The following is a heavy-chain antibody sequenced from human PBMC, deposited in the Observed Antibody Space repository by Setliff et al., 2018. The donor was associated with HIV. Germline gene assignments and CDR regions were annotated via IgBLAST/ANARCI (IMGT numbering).Heavy chain of an antibody. D-gene: IGHD6-13*01. CDR3: ASLRRSNVFPWFAP. Sequence: SETLSLTCAVYGGSFSDYYWTLIRQAPGKGLEWIGEISHRGNANYKASLQSRVTISVDTSKNQFSLKLSAVTAADTAMYYCASLRRSNVFPWFAPWGQGTL. J-gene: IGHJ5*02. CDR1: GGSFSDYY. CDR2: ISHRGNA. V-gene: IGHV4-34*01.